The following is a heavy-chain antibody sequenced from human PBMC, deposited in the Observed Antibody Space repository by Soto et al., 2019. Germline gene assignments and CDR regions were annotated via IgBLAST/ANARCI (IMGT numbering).Heavy chain of an antibody. D-gene: IGHD3-10*01. CDR1: GFTVSSNY. CDR3: ARPITMVRGEDL. V-gene: IGHV3-66*04. CDR2: IYSGGST. J-gene: IGHJ2*01. Sequence: EVQLVESGGGLVQPGGSLRLSCAASGFTVSSNYMSWVRQAPGKGLEWVSVIYSGGSTYYADSVKGRFTISRDNSKNTLYLQMNTLRAEDTAVYYCARPITMVRGEDLWGRGTLVTVSS.